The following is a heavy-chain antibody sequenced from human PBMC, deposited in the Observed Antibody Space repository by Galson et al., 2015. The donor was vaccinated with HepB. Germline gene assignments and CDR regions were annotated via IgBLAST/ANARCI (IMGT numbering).Heavy chain of an antibody. Sequence: SLRLSCAASGFTFSSYSIHWVRQAPDKGPQCVGVVSRDGSNKYYPDSVKGRFTISRDNSNNTLYLQLNSLRAEDTAVYYCARERGPYDGFDIWGQGTMVTVSS. J-gene: IGHJ3*02. CDR2: VSRDGSNK. V-gene: IGHV3-30*04. CDR1: GFTFSSYS. CDR3: ARERGPYDGFDI.